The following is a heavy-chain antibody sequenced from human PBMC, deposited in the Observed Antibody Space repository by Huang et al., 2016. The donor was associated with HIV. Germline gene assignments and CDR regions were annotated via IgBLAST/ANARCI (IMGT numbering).Heavy chain of an antibody. Sequence: EVQLVQSGAEVKKPGESLKISCKGSGYSLTTYWIGWVRQMPGKGLAWVGIIYPGYSDTRYSPSFQGQVTISADKSVSTAYLQWSSLKASDTAMYYCARLDYAGTNFDYWGQGTLVTVSS. CDR1: GYSLTTYW. CDR3: ARLDYAGTNFDY. D-gene: IGHD6-13*01. CDR2: IYPGYSDT. V-gene: IGHV5-51*01. J-gene: IGHJ4*02.